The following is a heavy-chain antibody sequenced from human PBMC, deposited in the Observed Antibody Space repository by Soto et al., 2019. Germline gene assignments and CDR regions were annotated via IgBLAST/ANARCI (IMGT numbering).Heavy chain of an antibody. Sequence: QITLKESGPTLVKPTQTLTLTCTFSGFSLITRGVGVGWIRQPPGKALEWLAAIYWDDDKRYSPSLESRLTIPKDTSKNQVVLTMTNMDPVDTATYSCAHRYDTSGYHWYFDLWGRGTLVTVSS. CDR1: GFSLITRGVG. V-gene: IGHV2-5*02. CDR3: AHRYDTSGYHWYFDL. J-gene: IGHJ2*01. D-gene: IGHD3-22*01. CDR2: IYWDDDK.